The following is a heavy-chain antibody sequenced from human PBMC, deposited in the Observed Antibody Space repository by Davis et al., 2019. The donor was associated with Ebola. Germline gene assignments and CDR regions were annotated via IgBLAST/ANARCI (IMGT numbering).Heavy chain of an antibody. CDR2: IYYSGST. D-gene: IGHD3-10*01. CDR1: GYSFTGTGYY. V-gene: IGHV4-39*01. Sequence: SETLSLTCTLSGYSFTGTGYYWGWIRQPPGKGLEWIGSIYYSGSTYYNPSLKSRVTISVDTSKNQFSLKLSSVTAADTAVYYCASQRLLWFGELLYSVGNWFDPWGQGTLVTVSP. J-gene: IGHJ5*02. CDR3: ASQRLLWFGELLYSVGNWFDP.